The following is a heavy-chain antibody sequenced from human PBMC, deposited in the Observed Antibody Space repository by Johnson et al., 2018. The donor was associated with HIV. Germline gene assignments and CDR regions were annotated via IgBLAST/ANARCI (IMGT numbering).Heavy chain of an antibody. Sequence: QMQLVESGGGVVQPGRSLRLSCAASGFTFSSYGMHWVRQAPGKGLEWVAVISYDGSNKYYADSVKGRFTISRDNSKNTLYLQMNSLRAEDTAVYYCARGEEMATILIWGQGTMVTVSS. V-gene: IGHV3-30*03. CDR1: GFTFSSYG. CDR3: ARGEEMATILI. CDR2: ISYDGSNK. J-gene: IGHJ3*02. D-gene: IGHD5-24*01.